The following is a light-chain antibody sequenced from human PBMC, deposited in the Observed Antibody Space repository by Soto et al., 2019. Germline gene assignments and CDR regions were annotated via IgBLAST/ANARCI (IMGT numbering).Light chain of an antibody. V-gene: IGLV2-14*01. J-gene: IGLJ3*02. CDR1: SSDVGGFNY. Sequence: QSVLTQPASVSGSPGQSITISCTGTSSDVGGFNYVSWYQQHPGKAHKLMIHEVSNLPSGVSNRFSGSKSGNTASLTISGLQAEDEADYHCSSYTSSSTWVFGGGTKLTVL. CDR3: SSYTSSSTWV. CDR2: EVS.